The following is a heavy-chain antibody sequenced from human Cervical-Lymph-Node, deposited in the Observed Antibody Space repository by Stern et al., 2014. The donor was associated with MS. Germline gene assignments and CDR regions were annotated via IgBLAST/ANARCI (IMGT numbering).Heavy chain of an antibody. CDR2: ISNSGDT. J-gene: IGHJ4*02. V-gene: IGHV4-59*08. CDR3: ARLSTAVDF. CDR1: GGSISSRY. Sequence: QVQLQESGPGLVKPSETLSLTCAVSGGSISSRYWGWIRQPPGKGLEWIGLISNSGDTKYNPSLKSRVTISLDTSKNQFSLKVTSVTAADTAVYYCARLSTAVDFWGRGTLVTVSS.